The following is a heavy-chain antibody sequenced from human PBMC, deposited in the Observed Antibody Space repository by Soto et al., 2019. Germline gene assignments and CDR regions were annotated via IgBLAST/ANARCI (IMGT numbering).Heavy chain of an antibody. D-gene: IGHD7-27*01. CDR1: GFALSNYW. CDR3: ATERSTWGC. Sequence: EVQLVESGGGLVQPGESLRLSCVASGFALSNYWINWVRQAPGKGLEWVANIKQDGSEKNYVDSVKGRFTISRDNARNSLYLQMNSLRAEDTAASYCATERSTWGCWGQGTLVTVSS. J-gene: IGHJ4*02. V-gene: IGHV3-7*05. CDR2: IKQDGSEK.